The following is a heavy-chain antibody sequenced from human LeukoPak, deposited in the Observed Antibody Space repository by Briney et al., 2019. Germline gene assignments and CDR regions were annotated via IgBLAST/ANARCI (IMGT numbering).Heavy chain of an antibody. V-gene: IGHV3-48*03. Sequence: GGSLRLSCAASGFTFSTYEMNWVRQAPGKGLEWVSYISSVGSSKYYADSVKGRFTVSRDNAKNSLNLQMNSLRVEDTAVYYCAREPSSSSSSSFDYWGQGTLVTVSS. CDR1: GFTFSTYE. J-gene: IGHJ4*02. CDR2: ISSVGSSK. CDR3: AREPSSSSSSSFDY. D-gene: IGHD6-6*01.